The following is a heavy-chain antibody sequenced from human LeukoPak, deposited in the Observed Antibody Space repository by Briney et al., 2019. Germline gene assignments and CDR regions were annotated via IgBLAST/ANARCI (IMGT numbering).Heavy chain of an antibody. D-gene: IGHD3-22*01. V-gene: IGHV3-23*01. CDR3: AKCAETYYFDSSSHKYFDY. J-gene: IGHJ4*02. Sequence: PGGSLRLSCAASGFTFSSYSMNWVRQAPGKGLEWVSAISGSGGSTYYADSVKGRFTISRDNSKNTLYLQMNSLRAEDTAVYYCAKCAETYYFDSSSHKYFDYWGQGTLVTVSS. CDR1: GFTFSSYS. CDR2: ISGSGGST.